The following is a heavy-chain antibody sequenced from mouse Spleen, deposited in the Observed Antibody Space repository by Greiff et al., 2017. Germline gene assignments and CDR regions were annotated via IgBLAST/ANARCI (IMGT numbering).Heavy chain of an antibody. CDR2: IYPGDGDT. CDR1: GYAFSSSW. Sequence: VKVVESGPELVKPGASVKISCKASGYAFSSSWMNWVKQRPGKGLEWIGRIYPGDGDTNYNGKFKGKATLTADKSSSTAYMQLSSLTSEDSAVYFCAREVNWSYAMDYWGQGTSVTVSS. J-gene: IGHJ4*01. D-gene: IGHD4-1*01. V-gene: IGHV1-82*01. CDR3: AREVNWSYAMDY.